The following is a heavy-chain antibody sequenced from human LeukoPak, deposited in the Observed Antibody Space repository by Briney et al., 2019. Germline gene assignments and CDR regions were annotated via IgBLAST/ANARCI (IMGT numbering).Heavy chain of an antibody. CDR3: ARDGPSGGYHYYYYGMDV. J-gene: IGHJ6*02. CDR1: GYTFTSYA. V-gene: IGHV1-3*01. CDR2: INAGNGNT. D-gene: IGHD1-26*01. Sequence: GASVKVSCKTSGYTFTSYAMHWVRQAPGQRLEWMGWINAGNGNTKYSQKFQGRVTITRDTSASTAYMELRSLRSEDTAVYYCARDGPSGGYHYYYYGMDVWGQGTTVTVSS.